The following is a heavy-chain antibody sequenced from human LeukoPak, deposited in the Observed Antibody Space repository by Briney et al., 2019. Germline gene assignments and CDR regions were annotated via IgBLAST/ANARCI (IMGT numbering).Heavy chain of an antibody. CDR2: IYYSGST. D-gene: IGHD6-25*01. CDR1: GGSISSSSYY. J-gene: IGHJ4*02. V-gene: IGHV4-39*07. CDR3: ARDLHDRLGDY. Sequence: PSETLSLTCTVSGGSISSSSYYWGWIRQPPGKGLEWIGSIYYSGSTYYNPSLKSRVTISVDTSKNQFSLKLSSVTAADTAVYYCARDLHDRLGDYWGQGTLVTVSS.